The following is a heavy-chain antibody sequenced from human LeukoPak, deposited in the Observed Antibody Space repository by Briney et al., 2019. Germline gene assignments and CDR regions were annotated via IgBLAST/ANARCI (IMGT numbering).Heavy chain of an antibody. J-gene: IGHJ6*02. CDR2: INPSGGSK. Sequence: GASVKVSCKASGYTFTSYYMHWVRQAPGQGLEWMGMINPSGGSKSYAQKFQGRVTMTRDTSTSTVYMELSSLRSEDTAVYYCARVLTIPYGMYVWGQGTTVTVSS. D-gene: IGHD2/OR15-2a*01. CDR3: ARVLTIPYGMYV. CDR1: GYTFTSYY. V-gene: IGHV1-46*01.